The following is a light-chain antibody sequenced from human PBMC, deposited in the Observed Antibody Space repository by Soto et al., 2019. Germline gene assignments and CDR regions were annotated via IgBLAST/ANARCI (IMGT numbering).Light chain of an antibody. CDR1: QSISTE. V-gene: IGKV3-15*01. J-gene: IGKJ2*01. Sequence: EIVMTQSPATLSVSPGERATLSCRASQSISTELDWYQQKPGQPPRLLIYSASTRATGVPARFTGSGSGSAFTLTISGLQSEDFAVYYCQQGHTWPLTFGQGTRLEI. CDR3: QQGHTWPLT. CDR2: SAS.